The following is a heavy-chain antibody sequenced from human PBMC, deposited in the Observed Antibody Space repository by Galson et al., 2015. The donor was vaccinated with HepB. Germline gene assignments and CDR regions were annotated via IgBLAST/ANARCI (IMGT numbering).Heavy chain of an antibody. J-gene: IGHJ4*02. D-gene: IGHD6-6*01. CDR3: AREKKQLVDY. Sequence: SLRLSCATSGFTFSTYWMSWVRQAPGKGLEWVSSISSSSSYIYYADSVKGRFTISRDNAKNSLYLQMNSLRTEDTAVYYCAREKKQLVDYWGQGTLVTVSS. CDR2: ISSSSSYI. CDR1: GFTFSTYW. V-gene: IGHV3-21*01.